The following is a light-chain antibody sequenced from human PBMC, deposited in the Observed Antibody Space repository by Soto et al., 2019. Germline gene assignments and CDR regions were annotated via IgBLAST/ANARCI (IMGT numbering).Light chain of an antibody. V-gene: IGKV3-15*01. J-gene: IGKJ4*01. CDR3: QQHNNWPLT. CDR2: GAS. Sequence: ELVITQSPATLSVSPGDRATLSCRASQSVSSNLAWYQQKPGQAPRLLVYGASTRATGIPARFSGSGSGTQFTLTISSLQSEDFAVYYCQQHNNWPLTFGGGTKVDIK. CDR1: QSVSSN.